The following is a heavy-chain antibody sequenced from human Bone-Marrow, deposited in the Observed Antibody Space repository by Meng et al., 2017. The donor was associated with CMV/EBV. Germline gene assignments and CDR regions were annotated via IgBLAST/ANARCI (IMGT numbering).Heavy chain of an antibody. J-gene: IGHJ2*01. CDR3: ARIAAAGHGGLYFDL. D-gene: IGHD6-13*01. V-gene: IGHV3-21*01. CDR2: ISSSSSYI. CDR1: GFTFSSYS. Sequence: GESLKISCAASGFTFSSYSMNWVRQAPGKGLEWVSSISSSSSYIYYADSVKGRFTISRDNAKNSLYLQMNSLRAEDTAVYYCARIAAAGHGGLYFDLWGRGTLVTVSS.